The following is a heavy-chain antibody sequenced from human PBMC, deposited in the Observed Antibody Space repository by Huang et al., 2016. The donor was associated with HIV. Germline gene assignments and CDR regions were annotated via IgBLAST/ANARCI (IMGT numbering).Heavy chain of an antibody. V-gene: IGHV3-74*01. Sequence: EVQLVESGGGLVQPGGSLRLSCAASGFSISSYWMHWVRQVPGKGLVWVSRINSDGSSKSYADSVKGRFTISRDNAKNTLYLQMNSLRAEDTAVYYCARDPRIQSWLNFFDYWGQGTLVSVSS. CDR1: GFSISSYW. J-gene: IGHJ4*02. CDR3: ARDPRIQSWLNFFDY. CDR2: INSDGSSK. D-gene: IGHD3-22*01.